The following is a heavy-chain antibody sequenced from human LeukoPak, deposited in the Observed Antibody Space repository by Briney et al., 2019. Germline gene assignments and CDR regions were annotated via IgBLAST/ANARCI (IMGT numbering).Heavy chain of an antibody. CDR1: GGSSSGYY. V-gene: IGHV4-34*01. CDR3: ARGVGDYCSSTSCYTRNWFDP. J-gene: IGHJ5*02. CDR2: INHSGST. D-gene: IGHD2-2*02. Sequence: PSETLSLTCAVYGGSSSGYYWSWIRQPPGKGLEWIGEINHSGSTNYNPSLKSRVTISVDTSKNQFSLKLSSVTAADTAVYYCARGVGDYCSSTSCYTRNWFDPWGQGTLVTVSS.